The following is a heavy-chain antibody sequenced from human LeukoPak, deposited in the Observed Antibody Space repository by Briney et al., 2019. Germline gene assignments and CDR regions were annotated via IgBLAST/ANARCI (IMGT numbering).Heavy chain of an antibody. CDR1: GFTFSNYA. D-gene: IGHD2-15*01. Sequence: PGGSLRLSCAVSGFTFSNYAIHWVRQAPGKGLEWVAFISYDGSIKYYADSVKGRFTISRDNAKNSLYLQMNSLRAEDTAVYYCARGLGGVDVWGQGTTVTVSS. V-gene: IGHV3-30-3*01. CDR2: ISYDGSIK. J-gene: IGHJ6*02. CDR3: ARGLGGVDV.